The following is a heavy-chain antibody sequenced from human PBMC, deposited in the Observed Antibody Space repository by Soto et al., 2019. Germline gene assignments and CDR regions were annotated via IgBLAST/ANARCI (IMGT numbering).Heavy chain of an antibody. CDR2: ISYDGSNK. V-gene: IGHV3-30-3*01. D-gene: IGHD3-10*01. CDR1: GFTFSSYA. J-gene: IGHJ3*02. CDR3: ARDRYYGSGSDAFDI. Sequence: QVQLVESGGGVVQPGRSLRLSCAASGFTFSSYAMHWVRQAPGKGLEWVAVISYDGSNKYYADSVKGRFTISRDNSKNTLYLQMNSLRAEDTAVYYCARDRYYGSGSDAFDIWGQGTMVTVSS.